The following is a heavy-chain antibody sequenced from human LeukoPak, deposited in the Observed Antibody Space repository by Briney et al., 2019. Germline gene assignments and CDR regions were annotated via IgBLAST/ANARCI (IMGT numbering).Heavy chain of an antibody. J-gene: IGHJ3*02. V-gene: IGHV3-33*01. CDR3: AREYSGSYDAFDI. CDR2: IWYDGSNK. CDR1: GFTFSSYG. Sequence: GGSLRLSCAASGFTFSSYGMHWVRQAPGKGLEWVAVIWYDGSNKYYADSVKGRFTISRDNSKNTLYLQMNSLRAEDTAVYYCAREYSGSYDAFDIWGQGTMVTVSS. D-gene: IGHD1-26*01.